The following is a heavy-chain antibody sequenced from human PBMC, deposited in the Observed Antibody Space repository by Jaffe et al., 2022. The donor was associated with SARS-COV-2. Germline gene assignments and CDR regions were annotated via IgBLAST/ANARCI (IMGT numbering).Heavy chain of an antibody. D-gene: IGHD3-22*01. V-gene: IGHV3-7*01. J-gene: IGHJ4*02. CDR3: AREGDYYDSSGYYYPRYFDY. Sequence: EVQLVESGGGLVQPGGSLRLSCAASGFTFSSYWMSWVRQAPGKGLEWVANIKQDGSEKYYVDSVKGRFTISRDNAKNSLYLQMNSLRAEDTAVYYCAREGDYYDSSGYYYPRYFDYWGQGTLVTVSS. CDR2: IKQDGSEK. CDR1: GFTFSSYW.